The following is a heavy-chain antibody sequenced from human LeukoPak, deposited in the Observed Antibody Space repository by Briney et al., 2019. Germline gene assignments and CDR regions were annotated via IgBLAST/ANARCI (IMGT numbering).Heavy chain of an antibody. J-gene: IGHJ4*02. CDR3: VRDRAFPSGSLAY. V-gene: IGHV3-7*01. Sequence: GGSLRLSCAASGFTFSSYWMSWVRQAPGKGLEWVANIKQDGSEKYYADSVKGRFTISRDSSKNTLYLQMSSLRVDDTAVYYCVRDRAFPSGSLAYWGQGTLVIVSS. D-gene: IGHD3-10*01. CDR2: IKQDGSEK. CDR1: GFTFSSYW.